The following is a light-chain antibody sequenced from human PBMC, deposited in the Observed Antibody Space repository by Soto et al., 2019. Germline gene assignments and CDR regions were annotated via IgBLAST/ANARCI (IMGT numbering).Light chain of an antibody. J-gene: IGLJ1*01. CDR2: DDD. CDR1: SSNIGGNS. V-gene: IGLV1-51*01. CDR3: GSWDSSLSAYV. Sequence: QSVMTQPPSVSAAPGQRVTISCSGSSSNIGGNSVSWYQQLLGTAPKLLIYDDDKRPSGIPDRFSGSKSGTSATLGITGFQTGDEADHYCGSWDSSLSAYVFGTGTTLTVL.